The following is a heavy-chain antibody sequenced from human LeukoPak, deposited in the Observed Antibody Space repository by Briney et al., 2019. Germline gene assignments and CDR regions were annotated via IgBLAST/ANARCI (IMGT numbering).Heavy chain of an antibody. CDR1: GGTFSSYA. D-gene: IGHD6-13*01. Sequence: ASVKVSCKASGGTFSSYAISWVRQAPGQGLEWMGRIIPILGIANYAQKFQGRVTITADKSTSTAYMELSSLRSEDTAVYYCASSPGSSIIDPWGQGTLVTVSS. CDR3: ASSPGSSIIDP. V-gene: IGHV1-69*04. J-gene: IGHJ5*02. CDR2: IIPILGIA.